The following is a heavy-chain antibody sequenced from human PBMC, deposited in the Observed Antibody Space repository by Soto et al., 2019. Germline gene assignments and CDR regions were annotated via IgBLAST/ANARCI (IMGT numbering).Heavy chain of an antibody. V-gene: IGHV1-18*04. CDR1: GYTFTSYG. J-gene: IGHJ6*02. CDR2: ISAYNGNT. Sequence: GASVKVSCKASGYTFTSYGISWVRQAPGQGLEWMGWISAYNGNTNYAQKLQGRVTMTTDTSTSTAYMELRSLRSDDTAVYYCAGAPLSIAALYYYYYYGMDVWGQGTTVTVSS. CDR3: AGAPLSIAALYYYYYYGMDV. D-gene: IGHD6-6*01.